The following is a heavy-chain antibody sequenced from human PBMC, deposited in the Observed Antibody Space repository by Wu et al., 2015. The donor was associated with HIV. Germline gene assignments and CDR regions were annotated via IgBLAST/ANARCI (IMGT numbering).Heavy chain of an antibody. J-gene: IGHJ3*02. V-gene: IGHV1-2*02. D-gene: IGHD1-26*01. CDR1: GYTFSNFW. CDR2: IDPNTAAT. Sequence: QVQLVQSGAEMKKPGASVKVSCKASGYTFSNFWIHWMRLVPGQGLEWMGLIDPNTAATAYAQTFQYRVTLSRDKSTTTVYMEMKSLTSEDTGVYFCARVLHQYYDYDAFDIWGQGTRVIVS. CDR3: ARVLHQYYDYDAFDI.